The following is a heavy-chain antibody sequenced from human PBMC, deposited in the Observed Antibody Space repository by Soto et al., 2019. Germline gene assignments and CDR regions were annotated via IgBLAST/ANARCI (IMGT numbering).Heavy chain of an antibody. CDR1: GYTFTSYG. V-gene: IGHV1-18*01. D-gene: IGHD3-3*01. Sequence: ASVKVSCKASGYTFTSYGISWVRQAPGQGLEWMGWISAYNGNTNYAQKLQGRVTMTTDTSTSTAYMELRSLRSDDTAVYYCASPFSSQDYYGMDVWGQGTTVTVSS. J-gene: IGHJ6*02. CDR2: ISAYNGNT. CDR3: ASPFSSQDYYGMDV.